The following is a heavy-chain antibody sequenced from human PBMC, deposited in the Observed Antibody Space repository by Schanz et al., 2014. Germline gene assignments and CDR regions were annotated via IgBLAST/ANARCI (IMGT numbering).Heavy chain of an antibody. CDR3: ARLSVAGRPHVNYWYFDL. CDR1: GGTFNSYT. V-gene: IGHV1-69*02. Sequence: QVQLVQSGAEVKKPGSSMKVSCKASGGTFNSYTINWVRQAPGQGLEWMGRIIPIHGIVNYAQRFQDRVRITADKSTSTAYMELSSLRSDDTAVYYCARLSVAGRPHVNYWYFDLWGRGTLVTVSS. J-gene: IGHJ2*01. CDR2: IIPIHGIV. D-gene: IGHD6-19*01.